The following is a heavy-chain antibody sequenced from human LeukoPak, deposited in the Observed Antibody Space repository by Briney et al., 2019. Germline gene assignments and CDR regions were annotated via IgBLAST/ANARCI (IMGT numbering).Heavy chain of an antibody. CDR2: VHFSGTT. V-gene: IGHV4-59*01. CDR3: AREQYLAYDVFGF. J-gene: IGHJ3*01. D-gene: IGHD4-11*01. Sequence: SETLSLTCTVSSGSITGYYWSWIRQPPGRGLEWIGYVHFSGTTSFNPSLKSRVTISVDTSKNQFSLRLSPMTAADTAVYYCAREQYLAYDVFGFWGQGTMVTVSS. CDR1: SGSITGYY.